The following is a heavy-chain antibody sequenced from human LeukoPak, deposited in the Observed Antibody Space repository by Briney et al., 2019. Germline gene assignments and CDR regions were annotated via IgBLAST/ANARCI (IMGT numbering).Heavy chain of an antibody. CDR3: ASLGWKGDY. CDR1: GGSISSSSYY. D-gene: IGHD6-19*01. V-gene: IGHV4-39*01. CDR2: TYYGGNT. J-gene: IGHJ4*02. Sequence: SETLSLTCTVSGGSISSSSYYWGWIRQPPGKGLECIGTTYYGGNTYYNPSPKSRVTISVDTSKNQFSLKLSSVTAADTAVYYCASLGWKGDYWGQGTDVTVSS.